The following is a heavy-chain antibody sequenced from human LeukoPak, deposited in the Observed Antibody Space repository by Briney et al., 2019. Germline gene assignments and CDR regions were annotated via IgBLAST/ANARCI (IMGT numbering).Heavy chain of an antibody. J-gene: IGHJ4*02. V-gene: IGHV4-31*03. CDR1: GGSISSGGYY. CDR2: FYYSGST. CDR3: ARGHSSGWYGYYFDY. D-gene: IGHD6-19*01. Sequence: SQTLSLTCTVSGGSISSGGYYLRWNRQHPGKGLEWIEYFYYSGSTYYNPSHKSRVTISVDTSKNQFSLKLSSVTAADTAVYYCARGHSSGWYGYYFDYWGQGTLVTASS.